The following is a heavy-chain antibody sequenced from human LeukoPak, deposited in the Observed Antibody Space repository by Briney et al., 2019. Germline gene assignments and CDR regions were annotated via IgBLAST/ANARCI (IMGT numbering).Heavy chain of an antibody. J-gene: IGHJ4*02. CDR1: GFTFSTYA. V-gene: IGHV3-23*01. CDR2: VRGSGTDT. Sequence: GGSLRLPCAASGFTFSTYAMTWVRQAPGKGLEWVSAVRGSGTDTYYADSVKGRFTISRDNSKNTLYLQMNSLRAEDTAIYYCAKTSRRDSAYDSPFDYWGQGTLVTVSS. D-gene: IGHD5-12*01. CDR3: AKTSRRDSAYDSPFDY.